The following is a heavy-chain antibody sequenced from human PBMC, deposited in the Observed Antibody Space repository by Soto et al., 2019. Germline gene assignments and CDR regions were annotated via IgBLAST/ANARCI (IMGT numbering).Heavy chain of an antibody. J-gene: IGHJ3*02. CDR2: ISAYNGNT. CDR1: GYTFTSYG. CDR3: AKDTAMDPHAFDI. Sequence: ASVKVSCKSSGYTFTSYGISWVRQAPGQGLEWMGWISAYNGNTNYAQKLQGRVTMTTDTSTSTAYMALKSLRSDDTAVYYCAKDTAMDPHAFDIWGKGTMSTVSS. V-gene: IGHV1-18*01. D-gene: IGHD5-18*01.